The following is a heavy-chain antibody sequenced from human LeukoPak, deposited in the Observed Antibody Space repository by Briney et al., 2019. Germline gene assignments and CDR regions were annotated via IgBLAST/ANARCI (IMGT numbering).Heavy chain of an antibody. J-gene: IGHJ4*02. V-gene: IGHV4-39*01. CDR1: GGSISSSSYY. Sequence: SETLSLTCTVSGGSISSSSYYWGWIRQPPGKGLEWIGSIYYSGSTYYNPSLKSRVTISVDTSENQFSLKLSSVTAADTAVYYCARGGEMATSLWGQGTLVTVSS. CDR2: IYYSGST. CDR3: ARGGEMATSL. D-gene: IGHD5-24*01.